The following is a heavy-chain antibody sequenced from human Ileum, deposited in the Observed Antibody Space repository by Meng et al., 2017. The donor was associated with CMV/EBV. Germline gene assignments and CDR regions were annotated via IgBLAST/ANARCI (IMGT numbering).Heavy chain of an antibody. CDR1: GFNFRNYA. Sequence: GGSLRLSCAASGFNFRNYAMHWVRQAPGKGLEWVAITSYDGINKYYSDAVKGRFTISRDNSKSTLSLQMNSLRADDTAVYRCTKDQRSGYDMEYVMDSWGQGTLVTVSS. J-gene: IGHJ5*01. CDR2: TSYDGINK. V-gene: IGHV3-33*05. CDR3: TKDQRSGYDMEYVMDS. D-gene: IGHD5-12*01.